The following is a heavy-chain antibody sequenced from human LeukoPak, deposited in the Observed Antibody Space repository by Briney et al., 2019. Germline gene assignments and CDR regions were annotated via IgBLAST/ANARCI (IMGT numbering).Heavy chain of an antibody. CDR2: ISDYNGNT. CDR3: ARAGELRGNTYALTAFDI. D-gene: IGHD3-10*01. Sequence: ASVKASCKASGYTFTRYGISWVRQAPGQGLEWMGWISDYNGNTNYAQKFQGRVTMTTDTSTTTVYMELKSLRSDDTAVYYCARAGELRGNTYALTAFDIWGQGTMVTVSS. J-gene: IGHJ3*02. CDR1: GYTFTRYG. V-gene: IGHV1-18*01.